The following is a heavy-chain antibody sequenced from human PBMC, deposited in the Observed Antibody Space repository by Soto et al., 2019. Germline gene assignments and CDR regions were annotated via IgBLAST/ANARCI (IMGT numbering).Heavy chain of an antibody. CDR1: GGSFSGYY. CDR3: ARGPPGLRFLEWLPHYYGMDV. V-gene: IGHV4-34*01. Sequence: SETLSLTCAVYGGSFSGYYWSWIRQPPGKGLEWIGEINHSGSTNYNPSLKSRVTISVDTSKNQFSLKLSSVTAADTAVYYCARGPPGLRFLEWLPHYYGMDVWGQGTKVTVYS. D-gene: IGHD3-3*01. J-gene: IGHJ6*02. CDR2: INHSGST.